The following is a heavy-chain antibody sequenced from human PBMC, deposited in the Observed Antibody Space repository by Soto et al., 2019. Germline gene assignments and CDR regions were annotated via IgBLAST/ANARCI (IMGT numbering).Heavy chain of an antibody. CDR3: ARDSTIFGVTYGMDV. CDR1: GGSISSGGYY. J-gene: IGHJ6*02. Sequence: SETLSLTCTVSGGSISSGGYYWSWIRQHPGKGLEWIGYIYYSGSTYYNPSLKSRVTISVDASKNQFSLKLSSVTAADTAVYYCARDSTIFGVTYGMDVWGQGNTVTV. CDR2: IYYSGST. V-gene: IGHV4-31*03. D-gene: IGHD3-3*01.